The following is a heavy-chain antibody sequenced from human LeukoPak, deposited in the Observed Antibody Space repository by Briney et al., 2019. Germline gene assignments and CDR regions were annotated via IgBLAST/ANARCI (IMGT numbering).Heavy chain of an antibody. Sequence: SETLSLTCTVSGGSISSYYWSWIRQPPGKGLEWIGYIYYSGSTNYNPSLKSRVTISVDTSKNQFSLKLSSVTAADTAVYYCARPYQTLSGMDWFDPWGQGTLVTVSS. CDR1: GGSISSYY. J-gene: IGHJ5*02. V-gene: IGHV4-59*01. D-gene: IGHD2-2*01. CDR3: ARPYQTLSGMDWFDP. CDR2: IYYSGST.